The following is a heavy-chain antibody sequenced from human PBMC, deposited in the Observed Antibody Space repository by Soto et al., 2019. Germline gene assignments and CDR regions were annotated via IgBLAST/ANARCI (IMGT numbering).Heavy chain of an antibody. CDR2: ISYDGSNK. D-gene: IGHD3-3*01. J-gene: IGHJ4*02. Sequence: GGSLRLSCAASGFTFSSYAMHWVRQAPGKGLEWVAVISYDGSNKYYADSVKGRFTISRDNSKNTLYLQMNSLRAEDTAVYYCARDRKAYYDFWSGYYTLGSPLDYWGQGTLVTVSS. V-gene: IGHV3-30-3*01. CDR1: GFTFSSYA. CDR3: ARDRKAYYDFWSGYYTLGSPLDY.